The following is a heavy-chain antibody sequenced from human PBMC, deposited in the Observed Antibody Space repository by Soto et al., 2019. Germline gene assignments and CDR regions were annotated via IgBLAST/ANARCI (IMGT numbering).Heavy chain of an antibody. CDR2: ISSRSYTI. V-gene: IGHV3-48*02. J-gene: IGHJ6*02. CDR1: GFSLSTYS. D-gene: IGHD6-6*01. Sequence: EVQLVESGGGLVQPGGSLRLSCAASGFSLSTYSMNWARQAPGKGLEWVSYISSRSYTIYYIDSVKGRFTISRDNAKSSLYLQMNSLRDEDTAVYYCARGGSSSDNGMDVWGQGTTVTVSS. CDR3: ARGGSSSDNGMDV.